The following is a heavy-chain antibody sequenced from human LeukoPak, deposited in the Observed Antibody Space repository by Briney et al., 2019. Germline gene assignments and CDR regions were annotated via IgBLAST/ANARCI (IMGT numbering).Heavy chain of an antibody. D-gene: IGHD3-3*01. Sequence: ASVKVSCKASGYTFTSYGISWVRQAPGQGLEWMGRISAYNGNTNYAQKLQGRVTMTTDTSTSTAYMELRSLRSDDTAVYYCARGEPYYDFWSGQWFYGMDVWGQGTTVTVSS. CDR2: ISAYNGNT. J-gene: IGHJ6*02. CDR1: GYTFTSYG. CDR3: ARGEPYYDFWSGQWFYGMDV. V-gene: IGHV1-18*01.